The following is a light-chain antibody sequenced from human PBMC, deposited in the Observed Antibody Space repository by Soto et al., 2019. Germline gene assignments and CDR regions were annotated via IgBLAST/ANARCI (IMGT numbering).Light chain of an antibody. J-gene: IGKJ1*01. CDR1: QSVSSSY. CDR3: QQYGSSPQT. CDR2: GAS. V-gene: IGKV3-20*01. Sequence: EIVLTQSPGTLSLSPGERATLSCRASQSVSSSYLAWYQQKPGQAPRLLIYGASSRATGIPDRFSGSGSGTDFTLTISRLESEDIAVYYCQQYGSSPQTFGQGTKV.